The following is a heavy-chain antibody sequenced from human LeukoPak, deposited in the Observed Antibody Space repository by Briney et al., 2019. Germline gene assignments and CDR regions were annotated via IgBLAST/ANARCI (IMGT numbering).Heavy chain of an antibody. V-gene: IGHV3-23*01. CDR2: ISGSDGST. J-gene: IGHJ4*02. D-gene: IGHD3-10*01. CDR3: TRGRIGSVYSGIAH. Sequence: GGSLRLSCAASGFTFSSHAMTWVRQAPGKGLEWVSAISGSDGSTFYADSVKGRFTISRDDSKNTLYLQMNSLRAEEDTAIYYGTRGRIGSVYSGIAHWGQGTLVTVSS. CDR1: GFTFSSHA.